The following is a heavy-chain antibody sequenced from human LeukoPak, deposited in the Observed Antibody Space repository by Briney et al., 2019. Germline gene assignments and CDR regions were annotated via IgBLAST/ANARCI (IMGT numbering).Heavy chain of an antibody. CDR1: GGSISSYY. J-gene: IGHJ3*02. CDR2: IYYSGST. D-gene: IGHD3-22*01. Sequence: SETLSLTCTVSGGSISSYYWSWIRQPPGKGLEWIGNIYYSGSTNYNPSLKSRVTISVDTSKNQFSLKLSSVTAADTAVYYCARVSNSGYNSRGAFDIWGQGTMVTVSS. CDR3: ARVSNSGYNSRGAFDI. V-gene: IGHV4-59*01.